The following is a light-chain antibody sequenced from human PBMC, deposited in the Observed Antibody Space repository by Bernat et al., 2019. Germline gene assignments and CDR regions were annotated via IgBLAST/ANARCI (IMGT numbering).Light chain of an antibody. J-gene: IGKJ4*01. Sequence: EIVLTQSPGTLSLSPGERATLSCRASQTVTSNYLAWYQQKPGQTPRLLIFAASSRATGIPDRFSGSGSGTDFTLTITRLEPEDFAVYYCQQYGRLPLTFGGGTKVESK. CDR1: QTVTSNY. V-gene: IGKV3-20*01. CDR2: AAS. CDR3: QQYGRLPLT.